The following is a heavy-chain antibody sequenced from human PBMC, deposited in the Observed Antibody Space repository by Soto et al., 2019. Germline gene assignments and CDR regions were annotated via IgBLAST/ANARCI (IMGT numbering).Heavy chain of an antibody. CDR1: GFNFSNHW. CDR3: ARESGDWPLNWFDP. J-gene: IGHJ5*02. V-gene: IGHV3-74*01. Sequence: GGSLRLSCAASGFNFSNHWMHWVRQRPAEGLVWVSRITSDGKSKAYAESVKGRFAITRDNAKNTLYLQMNGLTAEDTAVYYCARESGDWPLNWFDPWGQGTLVTVSS. CDR2: ITSDGKSK. D-gene: IGHD2-21*02.